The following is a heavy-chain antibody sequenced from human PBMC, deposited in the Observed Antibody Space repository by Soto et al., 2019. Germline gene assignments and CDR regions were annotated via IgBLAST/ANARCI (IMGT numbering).Heavy chain of an antibody. D-gene: IGHD4-17*01. CDR2: VNAGNENT. CDR3: ATQSPDYANRDFDY. CDR1: GYRFTKYD. J-gene: IGHJ4*02. V-gene: IGHV1-3*01. Sequence: VQLVQSGAEVKKPGASVKVSCQASGYRFTKYDIHWVRQAPGKRLEWMGWVNAGNENTKSSQKFQGRVSITWDTAASTVYMELSSLRSEDTAVYFCATQSPDYANRDFDYWGQGTLVTVSS.